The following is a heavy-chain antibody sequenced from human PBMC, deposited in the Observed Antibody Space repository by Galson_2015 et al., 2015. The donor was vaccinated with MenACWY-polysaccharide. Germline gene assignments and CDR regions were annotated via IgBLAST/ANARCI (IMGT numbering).Heavy chain of an antibody. D-gene: IGHD3-10*01. CDR2: IYYSGST. Sequence: TLSLTCAVSGGSISSGTHSWSWLRQPPGKDLEWIGYIYYSGSTFYNPSLKSRVTISVDRSKNQFSLKLSSVTAADTAVYYCARGGVYGSGSYFLFDSWGQGTLVTVSS. CDR3: ARGGVYGSGSYFLFDS. J-gene: IGHJ4*02. V-gene: IGHV4-30-2*01. CDR1: GGSISSGTHS.